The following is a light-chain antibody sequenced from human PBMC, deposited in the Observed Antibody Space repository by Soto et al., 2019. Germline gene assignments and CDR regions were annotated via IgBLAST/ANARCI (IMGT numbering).Light chain of an antibody. J-gene: IGKJ1*01. V-gene: IGKV3-20*01. CDR3: QQYGSSTGT. Sequence: IVLTQSPGTLSLSPGERATLSCRASQRVTSNYLAWYQQRPGQAPRLLIFGASIRDTGLPDRFSGSGSGTDFTLTISGLEPEDFAVYYCQQYGSSTGTFGQGTKVEIK. CDR2: GAS. CDR1: QRVTSNY.